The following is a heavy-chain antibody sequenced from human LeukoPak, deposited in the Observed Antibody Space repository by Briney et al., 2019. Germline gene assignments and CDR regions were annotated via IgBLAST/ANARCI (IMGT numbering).Heavy chain of an antibody. J-gene: IGHJ4*02. Sequence: ASVKVSCKASGYTLTDYYMHWVRQAPGQGLEWMGRINPNSSGTNYAQKFQGRVTMTRDTSISTVYMELSRLRSDDTAVYYCARVGYYESSGYYEYWGQGTLVTVPS. CDR2: INPNSSGT. V-gene: IGHV1-2*06. D-gene: IGHD3-22*01. CDR1: GYTLTDYY. CDR3: ARVGYYESSGYYEY.